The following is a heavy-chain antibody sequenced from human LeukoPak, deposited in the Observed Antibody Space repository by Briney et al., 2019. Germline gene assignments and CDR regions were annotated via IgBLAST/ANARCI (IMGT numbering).Heavy chain of an antibody. V-gene: IGHV4-59*08. D-gene: IGHD3-16*02. Sequence: ETLSLTCTVSDDSISNYFWSWIRQPPGKGLEWIGYIHYSGSTDYNPSLKSRVTISLDTSKSQFSLKLGPVTAADTAVYYCARHLSRAHSFFDYWGQGTLVTVSS. CDR1: DDSISNYF. CDR2: IHYSGST. CDR3: ARHLSRAHSFFDY. J-gene: IGHJ4*02.